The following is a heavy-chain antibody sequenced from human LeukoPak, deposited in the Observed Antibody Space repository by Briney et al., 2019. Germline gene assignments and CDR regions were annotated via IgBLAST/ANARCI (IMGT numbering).Heavy chain of an antibody. CDR2: IYYSGTT. CDR3: ARRFCSSAGCHRTFNYFDP. V-gene: IGHV4-59*01. J-gene: IGHJ5*02. Sequence: SETLSLTCTVSGDSINDYYWTWIRQPPGKRLEGLGYIYYSGTTTYNPSLRSRVTISLDTSKNQFSLKLSSVTAADTAVYYCARRFCSSAGCHRTFNYFDPWGQGTLVTVSS. CDR1: GDSINDYY. D-gene: IGHD2-2*01.